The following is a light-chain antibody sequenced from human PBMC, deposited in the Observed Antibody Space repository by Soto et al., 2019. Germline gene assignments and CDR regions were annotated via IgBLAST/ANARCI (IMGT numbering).Light chain of an antibody. J-gene: IGKJ3*01. CDR1: QSISSN. V-gene: IGKV3-15*01. CDR3: QQYNNWPPGVT. Sequence: EIVMTQSPATLSVSPGERATLSCRASQSISSNLAWYQQKPGQAPRLLIFDASTRATGIPARFSGGGSGTEFTLTISSLQSEDFAVYYCQQYNNWPPGVTFGPGTKVDIK. CDR2: DAS.